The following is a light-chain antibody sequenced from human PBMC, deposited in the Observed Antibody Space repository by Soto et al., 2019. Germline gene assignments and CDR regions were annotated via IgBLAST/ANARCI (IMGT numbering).Light chain of an antibody. CDR2: DAS. CDR1: QSVSSY. Sequence: EIVLTQSPATLSLSPGERATLSCRASQSVSSYLAWYQQKPGQAPRLLIYDASNRATGIPARFSGSGSGTDFTLTISSLEPEDFAVYYCLQRSNWPSSFTFGPGTKVDIK. CDR3: LQRSNWPSSFT. J-gene: IGKJ3*01. V-gene: IGKV3-11*01.